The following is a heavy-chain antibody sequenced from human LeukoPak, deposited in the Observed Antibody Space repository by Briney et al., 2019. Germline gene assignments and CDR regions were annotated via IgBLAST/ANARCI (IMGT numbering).Heavy chain of an antibody. D-gene: IGHD6-19*01. CDR3: XXXTSSGWTYYFDY. CDR1: GFTFSIYG. V-gene: IGHV3-23*01. Sequence: GGSLRLSCAASGFTFSIYGMSWVRQAPGKGLEWVSTIRDTGGITYYADSVKGRFTISRDNSKNTLYLQMHSLRAEDTAVYYXXXXTSSGWTYYFDYWGQGTLVTVSS. CDR2: IRDTGGIT. J-gene: IGHJ4*02.